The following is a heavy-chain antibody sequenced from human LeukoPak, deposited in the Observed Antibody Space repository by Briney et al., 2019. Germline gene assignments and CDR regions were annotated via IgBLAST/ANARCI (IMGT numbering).Heavy chain of an antibody. J-gene: IGHJ4*02. CDR2: IYHSGST. CDR1: GGSISSSNW. Sequence: NPSETLSLTCAVSGGSISSSNWWSWVRQPPGKGLEWIGEIYHSGSTNYNPSLKSRVTISVDKSKNQFSLKLSSVTAADTAVYYCARVSRSSGWYGDYWGQGTLVTVSS. V-gene: IGHV4-4*02. D-gene: IGHD6-19*01. CDR3: ARVSRSSGWYGDY.